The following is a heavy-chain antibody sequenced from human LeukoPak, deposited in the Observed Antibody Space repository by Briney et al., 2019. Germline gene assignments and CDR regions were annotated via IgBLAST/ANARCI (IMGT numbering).Heavy chain of an antibody. CDR2: ISSSGSTI. Sequence: PGGSLRLSCAAYGFTFSDYYMSWIRQAPGKGLEWVSYISSSGSTIYYADSVKGRFTISRDNVKNLLYLQMNSLRAEDTAVYYCARVQRGIAVALDYWGQGTLATVSS. CDR1: GFTFSDYY. J-gene: IGHJ4*02. V-gene: IGHV3-11*04. CDR3: ARVQRGIAVALDY. D-gene: IGHD6-19*01.